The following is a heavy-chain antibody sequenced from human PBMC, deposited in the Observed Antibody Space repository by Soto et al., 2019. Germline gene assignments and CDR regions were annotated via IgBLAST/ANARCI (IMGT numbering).Heavy chain of an antibody. CDR2: IWYDGSNK. D-gene: IGHD2-15*01. CDR1: GFTFSSYG. V-gene: IGHV3-33*01. Sequence: QVQLVESGGGVVQPGRSLRLSCAASGFTFSSYGMHWVRQAPGKGLEWVAVIWYDGSNKYYADSVKGRFTISRDNSKNTLYLQMNSLRAEDTAVHYCARPFGYCSGGSCYSSWYFDLWGRGTLVTVSS. CDR3: ARPFGYCSGGSCYSSWYFDL. J-gene: IGHJ2*01.